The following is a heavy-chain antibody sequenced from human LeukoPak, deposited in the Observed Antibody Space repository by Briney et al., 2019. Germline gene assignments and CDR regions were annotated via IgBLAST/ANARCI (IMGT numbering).Heavy chain of an antibody. CDR1: GYSFTSYW. CDR2: IYPGDSDT. V-gene: IGHV5-51*01. CDR3: ARSSEDSSGWYYAFDI. D-gene: IGHD6-19*01. J-gene: IGHJ3*02. Sequence: GESLKISCRVSGYSFTSYWIAWVRQVPGKGLEWMGIIYPGDSDTRYSPSFQGQVTISADKSISTACLRWSSLKASDTAMYYCARSSEDSSGWYYAFDIWGQGTMVTVSS.